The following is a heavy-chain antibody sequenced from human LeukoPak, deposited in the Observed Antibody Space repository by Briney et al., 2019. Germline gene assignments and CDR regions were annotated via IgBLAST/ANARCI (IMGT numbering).Heavy chain of an antibody. J-gene: IGHJ6*02. CDR3: ARGLQERGYCSGGSCYYYYYGMDV. D-gene: IGHD2-15*01. CDR2: IYYSGST. V-gene: IGHV4-59*01. Sequence: SETLSLTCTVSGGSISSYYWSWIRQPPGKGLEWIGYIYYSGSTNYNPSLKSRVTISADTSKNQFSLKLSSVTAADTAVYYCARGLQERGYCSGGSCYYYYYGMDVWGQGTTVTVSS. CDR1: GGSISSYY.